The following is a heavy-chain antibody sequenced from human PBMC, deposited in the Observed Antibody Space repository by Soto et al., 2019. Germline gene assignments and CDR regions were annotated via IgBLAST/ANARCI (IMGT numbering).Heavy chain of an antibody. CDR3: ARDRGRSCSGGTCPFDY. Sequence: ASVKVSCKPSGYTFINYGITWVRQAPGQGLEWMGWISGYDGNTNYAPKLQGRVSMTRDTSTSTVYMELRSLRSDDTAVYYCARDRGRSCSGGTCPFDYWGQGTLVTVSS. D-gene: IGHD2-15*01. CDR1: GYTFINYG. V-gene: IGHV1-18*01. J-gene: IGHJ4*02. CDR2: ISGYDGNT.